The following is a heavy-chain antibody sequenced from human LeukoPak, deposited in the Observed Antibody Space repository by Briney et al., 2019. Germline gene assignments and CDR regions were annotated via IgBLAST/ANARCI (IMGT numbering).Heavy chain of an antibody. Sequence: SETLSLTCAVYGGSFSGYYWSWIRQPAGKGLEWIGHIYTSGTTNYNPSLKSRVTILLDTSKNQFSLNLNSVTAADTAIYYCARMFEYWGQGTLVTVSS. CDR1: GGSFSGYY. V-gene: IGHV4-59*10. CDR3: ARMFEY. CDR2: IYTSGTT. J-gene: IGHJ4*02.